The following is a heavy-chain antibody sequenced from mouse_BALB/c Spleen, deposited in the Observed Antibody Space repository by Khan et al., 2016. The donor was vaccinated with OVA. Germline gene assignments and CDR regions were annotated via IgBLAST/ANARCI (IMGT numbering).Heavy chain of an antibody. D-gene: IGHD4-1*02. CDR3: ARANWGFAY. CDR1: GYTFSSYW. J-gene: IGHJ3*01. V-gene: IGHV1-9*01. Sequence: VQLKQSGAELMKPGASVKISCKATGYTFSSYWIEWVKQRPGHGLEWIGEILPGSGSTNYNEKFKGKATFTADTSSNTAYMQLSSLTSGDSAVYYCARANWGFAYWGQGTLVTVSA. CDR2: ILPGSGST.